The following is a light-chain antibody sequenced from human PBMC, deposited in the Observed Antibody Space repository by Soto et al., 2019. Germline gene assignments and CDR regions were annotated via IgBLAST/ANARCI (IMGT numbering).Light chain of an antibody. CDR3: HQYSASHT. CDR1: QSISSW. CDR2: KAS. J-gene: IGKJ4*01. Sequence: DIQMTQSPSTLSASVGDRIIITCRASQSISSWLAWYQQKPGKAPKLLIYKASSLESGVPSRFSGSGSGTEFTLTISSLQPDDSATYFCHQYSASHTFGGGTRVDFK. V-gene: IGKV1-5*03.